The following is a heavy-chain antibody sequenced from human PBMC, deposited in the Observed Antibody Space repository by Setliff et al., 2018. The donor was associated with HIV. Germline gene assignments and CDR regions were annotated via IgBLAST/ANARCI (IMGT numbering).Heavy chain of an antibody. Sequence: GGSLRLSCVASEFTFSKYRMSWVRQAPGKGLEWVAYIKEDGSDKYYEDSVKGRFTISRDNAKNSLYLQMNSLRAEDTAVYYCARDWVSMDRGASMDVWGKGTTVTV. CDR2: IKEDGSDK. CDR3: ARDWVSMDRGASMDV. J-gene: IGHJ6*03. V-gene: IGHV3-7*03. CDR1: EFTFSKYR. D-gene: IGHD3-10*01.